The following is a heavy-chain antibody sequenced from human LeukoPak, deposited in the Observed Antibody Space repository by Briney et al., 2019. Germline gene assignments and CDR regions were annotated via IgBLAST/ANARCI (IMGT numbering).Heavy chain of an antibody. V-gene: IGHV4-59*01. D-gene: IGHD3-10*01. CDR2: IYYSGST. Sequence: SETLSLTCTVSGGSISSYYWSWIRQPAGKGLEWIGYIYYSGSTNYNPSLKSRVTISVDTSKNQFSLKLSSVTAADTAVYYCARESYYGSGRTYYYYGMDVWGQGTTVTVSS. CDR1: GGSISSYY. CDR3: ARESYYGSGRTYYYYGMDV. J-gene: IGHJ6*02.